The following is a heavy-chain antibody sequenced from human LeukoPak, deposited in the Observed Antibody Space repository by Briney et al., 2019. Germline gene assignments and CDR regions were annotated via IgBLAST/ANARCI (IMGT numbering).Heavy chain of an antibody. J-gene: IGHJ4*02. CDR3: ATSRTGRVVAISGSYFDY. CDR1: GYTLPELS. Sequence: GGSVKVSCEASGYTLPELSMYWVRQAPGKGLEWMGGLDPGDDEMIYAQKFRGRVSMTEDTMKNTAYMELSSLTSEDTAMYYCATSRTGRVVAISGSYFDYWGQGTLVTVSS. CDR2: LDPGDDEM. D-gene: IGHD3-22*01. V-gene: IGHV1-24*01.